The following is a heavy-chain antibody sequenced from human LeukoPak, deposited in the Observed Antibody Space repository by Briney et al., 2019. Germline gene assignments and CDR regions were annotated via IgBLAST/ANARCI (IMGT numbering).Heavy chain of an antibody. J-gene: IGHJ6*03. CDR2: IYYSGNT. CDR1: GGSISTSNSY. Sequence: PSETLSLTCAVSGGSISTSNSYWGWIRRPPGKGLEWVGSIYYSGNTYYNPSLKSRVTISVDTSKNQFSLKLSSVTAADTAVYYCAKVAVGGSYYYYYMDVWGKGTTVTISS. D-gene: IGHD2-15*01. CDR3: AKVAVGGSYYYYYMDV. V-gene: IGHV4-39*07.